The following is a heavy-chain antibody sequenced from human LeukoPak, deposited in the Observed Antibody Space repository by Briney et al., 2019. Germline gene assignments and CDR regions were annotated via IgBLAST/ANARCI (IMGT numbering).Heavy chain of an antibody. V-gene: IGHV3-48*03. CDR3: AKGGGYEAQYYYYYLDV. D-gene: IGHD5-12*01. Sequence: QTGGSLRLSCAASGFTFSSYEMNWVRQAPGKGLEWVSYISSSGSTIYYADSVKGRFTVSRDNSKNTLYLQMKSLRAEDTAVYYCAKGGGYEAQYYYYYLDVWGKGTTVTISS. J-gene: IGHJ6*03. CDR1: GFTFSSYE. CDR2: ISSSGSTI.